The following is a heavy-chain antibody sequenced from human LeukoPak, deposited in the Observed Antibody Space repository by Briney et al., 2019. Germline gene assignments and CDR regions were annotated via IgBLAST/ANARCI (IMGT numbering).Heavy chain of an antibody. CDR1: GYTFTDYY. CDR2: INPSSGGT. CDR3: ATSSPQLLWFGELFHYYYYMDV. V-gene: IGHV1-2*02. J-gene: IGHJ6*03. Sequence: ASVKVSCKASGYTFTDYYLHWVRQAPGQGLEWMGWINPSSGGTNYAQKLQGRVTMTRDTSIGTAYMELSWLRSDDTAVYYCATSSPQLLWFGELFHYYYYMDVWGKGTTVTVSS. D-gene: IGHD3-10*01.